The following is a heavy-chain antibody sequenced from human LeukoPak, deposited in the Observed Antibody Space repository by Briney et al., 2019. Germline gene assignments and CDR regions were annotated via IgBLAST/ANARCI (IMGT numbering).Heavy chain of an antibody. CDR1: GGSIRSRNYY. CDR2: IDYSGST. D-gene: IGHD3-16*01. Sequence: SETLSLTCTVSGGSIRSRNYYWGWIRQPPGKGLEWIGSIDYSGSTYYNPSLKSRVTISLDTSKNQFSLKLRTVTAADTAVYYCARVYYDYVWGSYPYHFDYWGQGTLVTVSS. CDR3: ARVYYDYVWGSYPYHFDY. J-gene: IGHJ4*02. V-gene: IGHV4-39*07.